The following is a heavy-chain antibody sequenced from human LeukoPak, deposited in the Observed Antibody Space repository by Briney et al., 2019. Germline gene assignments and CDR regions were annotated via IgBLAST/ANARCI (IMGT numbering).Heavy chain of an antibody. D-gene: IGHD2-8*01. V-gene: IGHV3-11*01. CDR3: ARDLALISAFDI. Sequence: GGSLRLSCAASGFTLSDYYMSWIRQAPGKGLEWVSYISSSGSTIYYADSVKGRFTISRDNAKNSLYLQMNSLRAEDTAVYYCARDLALISAFDIWGQGTMVTVSS. J-gene: IGHJ3*02. CDR1: GFTLSDYY. CDR2: ISSSGSTI.